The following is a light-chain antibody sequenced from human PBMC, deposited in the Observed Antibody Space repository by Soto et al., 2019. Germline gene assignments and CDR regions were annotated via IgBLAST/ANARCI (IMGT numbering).Light chain of an antibody. J-gene: IGKJ1*01. CDR1: QGIRSA. CDR2: AAS. Sequence: AIQLTQSPSSLSASVGDRVTITCRASQGIRSALGWYQQKPGKAPKLLIYAASTLQSGVPSRFSGSGSGTDFTLTISCLQSEDFATYYCQQYYSYPWTFGQGTKVDI. CDR3: QQYYSYPWT. V-gene: IGKV1-13*02.